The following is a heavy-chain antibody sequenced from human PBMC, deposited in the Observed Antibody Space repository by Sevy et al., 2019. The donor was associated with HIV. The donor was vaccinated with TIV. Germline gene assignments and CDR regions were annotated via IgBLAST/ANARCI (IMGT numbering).Heavy chain of an antibody. CDR3: ARVGFNWNDVDY. CDR2: IYYSGST. CDR1: GGSMNICY. V-gene: IGHV4-59*01. Sequence: SETLSLTCTVSGGSMNICYWSWIRQPPGKGLEWIGYIYYSGSTNYNPSLKSRVTISVDTSKNQFSLKLRSVTAADTAVYYCARVGFNWNDVDYWGQGTLVTVSS. D-gene: IGHD1-20*01. J-gene: IGHJ4*02.